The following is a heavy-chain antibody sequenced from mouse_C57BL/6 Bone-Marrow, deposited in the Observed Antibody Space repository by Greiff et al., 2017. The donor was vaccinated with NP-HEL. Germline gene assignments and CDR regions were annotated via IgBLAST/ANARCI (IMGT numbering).Heavy chain of an antibody. D-gene: IGHD1-1*01. CDR2: INYDGSST. V-gene: IGHV5-16*01. CDR3: ARDFPDYYGSSYDY. Sequence: DVKLVESEGGLVQPGSSMKLSCTASGFTFSDYYMAWVRQVPEKGLEWVANINYDGSSTYYLDSLKSRFIISRDNAKNILYLQMSSLKSEDTATYYCARDFPDYYGSSYDYWGQGTTLTVSS. J-gene: IGHJ2*01. CDR1: GFTFSDYY.